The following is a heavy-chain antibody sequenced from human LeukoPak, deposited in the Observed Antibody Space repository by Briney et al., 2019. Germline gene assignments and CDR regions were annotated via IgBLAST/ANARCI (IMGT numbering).Heavy chain of an antibody. Sequence: PGGSLRLSCAASGFTFSSYTMNWVCQAPGKGLEWVSTVSGSSNIHYSGSVKGRFTISRDNARNSLYLQMNSLRDEDTAVYYCARDGLHTAHFDYWGQGTLVTVSS. CDR2: VSGSSNI. D-gene: IGHD5-18*01. V-gene: IGHV3-48*02. CDR3: ARDGLHTAHFDY. J-gene: IGHJ4*02. CDR1: GFTFSSYT.